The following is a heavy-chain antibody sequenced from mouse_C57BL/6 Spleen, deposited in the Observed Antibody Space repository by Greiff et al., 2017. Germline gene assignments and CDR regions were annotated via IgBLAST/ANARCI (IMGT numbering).Heavy chain of an antibody. Sequence: QVQLQQPGAELVKPGASVKLSCKASGYTFTSYWMQWVKQRPGQGLEWIGEIDPSDSYTNYNQKFKGKATLTVDTSSSTACMQLSRLTSEDSAVYYCASGWRGMDHWGQGTSVTVSS. D-gene: IGHD2-3*01. CDR2: IDPSDSYT. V-gene: IGHV1-50*01. CDR1: GYTFTSYW. CDR3: ASGWRGMDH. J-gene: IGHJ4*01.